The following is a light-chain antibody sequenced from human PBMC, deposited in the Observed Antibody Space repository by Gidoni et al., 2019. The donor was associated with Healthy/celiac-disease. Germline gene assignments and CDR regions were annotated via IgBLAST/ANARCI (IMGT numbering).Light chain of an antibody. J-gene: IGKJ2*01. CDR1: QCVSSN. V-gene: IGKV3-15*01. Sequence: EIVKTQSPATLSVSPGERATIPCRASQCVSSNLAWYQQKPGQAPRLLIYGASTRATGIQARFSGSGSGTEFTLTISSLQSEDFAVYYCQQYNNWPPYTFGQGTKLEIK. CDR2: GAS. CDR3: QQYNNWPPYT.